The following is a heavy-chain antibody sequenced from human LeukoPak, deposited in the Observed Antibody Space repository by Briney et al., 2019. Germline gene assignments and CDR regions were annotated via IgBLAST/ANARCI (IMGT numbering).Heavy chain of an antibody. CDR1: GFTFSSYA. J-gene: IGHJ4*02. Sequence: GGSLRLSCAASGFTFSSYAMSWVRQAPGKGLEWVSAISGSGGSTYYADSVKGRFTISRDNSKNTLYLQMNSLRAEDTAVYYCARGGPIYCSGDSCYPGDYWGQGTLVTVSS. V-gene: IGHV3-23*01. CDR2: ISGSGGST. D-gene: IGHD2-15*01. CDR3: ARGGPIYCSGDSCYPGDY.